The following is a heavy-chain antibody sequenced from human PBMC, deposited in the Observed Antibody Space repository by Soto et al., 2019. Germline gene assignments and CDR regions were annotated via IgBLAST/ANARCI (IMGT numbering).Heavy chain of an antibody. J-gene: IGHJ5*02. V-gene: IGHV1-46*01. CDR3: ARLPDMTGTAGWFDP. CDR1: GYTFINNY. CDR2: INPSGGNT. Sequence: ASVKVSCKASGYTFINNYMHWVRQATGQGLEWMGIINPSGGNTIYAQRFQGRVTMTRDTSTSTVYMELSSLRSEDTAVYYCARLPDMTGTAGWFDPWGQGTLVTVSS. D-gene: IGHD1-7*01.